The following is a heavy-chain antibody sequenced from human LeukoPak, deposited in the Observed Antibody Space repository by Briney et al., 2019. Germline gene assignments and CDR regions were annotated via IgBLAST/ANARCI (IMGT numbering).Heavy chain of an antibody. D-gene: IGHD6-19*01. J-gene: IGHJ4*02. CDR1: GFTFGDYA. V-gene: IGHV3-49*04. CDR3: TRERSVAVSYRDNY. Sequence: PGGSLRLSCRASGFTFGDYAMSWVRQAPGKGLEWVGFIRNKASGGTTEYGTSVKGRFTISRDDSKSIAFLQMNSLKTEDTAMYYCTRERSVAVSYRDNYWGQGTLVTVSS. CDR2: IRNKASGGTT.